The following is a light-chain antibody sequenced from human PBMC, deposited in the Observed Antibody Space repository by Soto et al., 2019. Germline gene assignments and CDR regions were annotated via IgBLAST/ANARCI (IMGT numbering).Light chain of an antibody. CDR3: AAWDDSLNGAV. Sequence: QSVLTQPPSASGTPGQRVTISCSGSSSNIGSNNVNWYQQLPGTAPKLLMFSNNQRPSGVPDRFSGSWSGTSASLAISGLQSEDEADYYCAAWDDSLNGAVFGGGTKLTVL. CDR2: SNN. V-gene: IGLV1-44*01. J-gene: IGLJ2*01. CDR1: SSNIGSNN.